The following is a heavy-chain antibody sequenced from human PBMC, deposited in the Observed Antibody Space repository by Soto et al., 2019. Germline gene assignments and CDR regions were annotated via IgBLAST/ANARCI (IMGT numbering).Heavy chain of an antibody. D-gene: IGHD2-15*01. CDR1: GFTFSSYA. CDR3: ATKYSQYCSGGSCLYFDF. Sequence: TGGSMRLSCAASGFTFSSYAMSWVRQDPGKGLEWVPSISSSSSYIYYADSVKGRFTISRDNAKNSVYLQMNSLRAEDAAVYYCATKYSQYCSGGSCLYFDFWGQGTRVTVSS. V-gene: IGHV3-21*04. J-gene: IGHJ4*02. CDR2: ISSSSSYI.